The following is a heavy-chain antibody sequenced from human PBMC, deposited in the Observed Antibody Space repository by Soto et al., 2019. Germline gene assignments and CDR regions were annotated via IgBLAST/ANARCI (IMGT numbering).Heavy chain of an antibody. Sequence: WASVKVSCKASGGTFSSYAISWVRQAPGQGLEWMGGIIPIFGTANYAQKFQGRVTITADKSTSTAYMELSSLRSEDTAVYYCARSITMIVVVPGVPYYYGMDVWGQGTTVTVSS. CDR2: IIPIFGTA. CDR1: GGTFSSYA. CDR3: ARSITMIVVVPGVPYYYGMDV. J-gene: IGHJ6*02. V-gene: IGHV1-69*06. D-gene: IGHD3-22*01.